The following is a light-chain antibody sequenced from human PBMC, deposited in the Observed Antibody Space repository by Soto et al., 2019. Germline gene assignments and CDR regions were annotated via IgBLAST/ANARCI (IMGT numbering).Light chain of an antibody. Sequence: EIVLTQSPGTLSLSPGERATLSCRASQSVNSNYLAWYQQKPGQAPRLLISGASSRAIGLADSISGSGSGTVFTLTISRQEPDYVAVYYCQQYGESPPTFGPGTKVDIK. V-gene: IGKV3-20*01. J-gene: IGKJ3*01. CDR1: QSVNSNY. CDR3: QQYGESPPT. CDR2: GAS.